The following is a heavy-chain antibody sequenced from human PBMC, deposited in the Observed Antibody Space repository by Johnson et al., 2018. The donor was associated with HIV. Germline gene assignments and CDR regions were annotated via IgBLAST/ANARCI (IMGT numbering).Heavy chain of an antibody. V-gene: IGHV3-66*02. J-gene: IGHJ3*02. CDR2: IYSGGST. Sequence: EVQLLESGGGLVQPGGSLRLSCAAPGFTVSSNYMSWVRQAPGKGLEWVSVIYSGGSTYYADSVKGRFTISRDNSKNTLYLQMNSLRAEDTAVYYCARDAAGHHDDAFDIWGQGTMVTVSS. D-gene: IGHD6-25*01. CDR3: ARDAAGHHDDAFDI. CDR1: GFTVSSNY.